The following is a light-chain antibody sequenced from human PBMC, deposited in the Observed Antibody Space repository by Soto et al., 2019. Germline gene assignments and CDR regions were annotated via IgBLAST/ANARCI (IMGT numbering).Light chain of an antibody. Sequence: EIVLTQSPGTLSLSPGERATLSCRASQSVSSSYLDWYQQKPGQAPKLLIYGASSRATGIPDRFSGSGSGTDFTLTISRLEPEDFAVYYCQQYGSSPFACGPGTKVDIK. V-gene: IGKV3-20*01. CDR3: QQYGSSPFA. CDR1: QSVSSSY. CDR2: GAS. J-gene: IGKJ3*01.